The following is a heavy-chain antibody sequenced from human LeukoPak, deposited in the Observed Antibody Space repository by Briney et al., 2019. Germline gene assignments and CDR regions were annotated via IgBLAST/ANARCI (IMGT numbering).Heavy chain of an antibody. CDR2: ISYDGSNK. Sequence: GGSLRLSCTTSGFTFGDYAMSWVRQAPGKGLEWVAVISYDGSNKYYADSVKGRFTISRDNSKNTLYLQMNSLRAEDTAVYYCAVNPFDYWGQGTLVTVSS. D-gene: IGHD1-14*01. CDR3: AVNPFDY. CDR1: GFTFGDYA. J-gene: IGHJ4*02. V-gene: IGHV3-30*04.